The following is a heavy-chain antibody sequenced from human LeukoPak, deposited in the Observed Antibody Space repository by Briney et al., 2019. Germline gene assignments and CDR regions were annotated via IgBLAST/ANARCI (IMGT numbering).Heavy chain of an antibody. D-gene: IGHD2-15*01. CDR1: GFTFSSSA. CDR2: TSNNGGYT. J-gene: IGHJ4*02. Sequence: GGSLRLSCAASGFTFSSSAMSWVRQAPGKGLEWVSATSNNGGYTYYADSVQGRFTISRDNSKSTLCLQMNSLRAEDTAVYYCAKQLGYCSDGSCYFPYWGQGALVTVSS. V-gene: IGHV3-23*01. CDR3: AKQLGYCSDGSCYFPY.